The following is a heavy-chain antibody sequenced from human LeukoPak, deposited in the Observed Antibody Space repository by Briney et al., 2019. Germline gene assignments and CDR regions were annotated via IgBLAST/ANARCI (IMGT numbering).Heavy chain of an antibody. Sequence: GASVKVSCKASGYTFTDYYMHWLRQAPGQGLEWMGWMHPNSGGTNYAQKFQGRVTMTRDTSISTAYMDLSSLRSDDTAVYHCARHTTIFGVAIIDIWGQGTMVTVSS. CDR2: MHPNSGGT. CDR3: ARHTTIFGVAIIDI. V-gene: IGHV1-2*02. J-gene: IGHJ3*02. D-gene: IGHD3-3*01. CDR1: GYTFTDYY.